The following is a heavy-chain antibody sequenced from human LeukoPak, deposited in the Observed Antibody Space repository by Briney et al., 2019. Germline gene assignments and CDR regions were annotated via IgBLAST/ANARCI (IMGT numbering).Heavy chain of an antibody. J-gene: IGHJ3*02. CDR2: ISYDGSNK. CDR3: ARVPYSSSWYINDQAFDI. V-gene: IGHV3-30*04. Sequence: GRSLRLSCAASGFTFSSYAMHWVRQAPGKGLEWVAVISYDGSNKYYADSVKGRFTISRDNSKNTLYLQMNSLRAEDTAVYYCARVPYSSSWYINDQAFDIWGQGTMVTVSS. CDR1: GFTFSSYA. D-gene: IGHD6-13*01.